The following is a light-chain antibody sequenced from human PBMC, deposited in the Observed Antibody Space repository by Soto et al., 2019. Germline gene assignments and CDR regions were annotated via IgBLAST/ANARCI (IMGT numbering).Light chain of an antibody. Sequence: QAVVTQPPSVSGAPGQRVTISCTGRSSNIGAGFDVHWYQQLPGSAPKLLIFVNSNRPSGVPDRFSGSKSGTSASLAISGLHAEDEADYYCQSYDSSLSGYVFGTGTQLTVL. CDR2: VNS. CDR3: QSYDSSLSGYV. V-gene: IGLV1-40*01. CDR1: SSNIGAGFD. J-gene: IGLJ1*01.